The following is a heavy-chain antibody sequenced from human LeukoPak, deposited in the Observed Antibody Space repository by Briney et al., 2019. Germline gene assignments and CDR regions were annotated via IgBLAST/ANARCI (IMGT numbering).Heavy chain of an antibody. V-gene: IGHV1-69*05. CDR3: ARTGFHGYNPVHDGFDI. CDR2: IIPIFGTA. CDR1: GGTFSSYA. Sequence: SVKVSCKASGGTFSSYAISWVRQAPGQGLEWMGGIIPIFGTANYAQKVQGRVTMTTDTSTSTANMEVRSLRSDDTALYYCARTGFHGYNPVHDGFDIWGQGTMVTVSS. J-gene: IGHJ3*02. D-gene: IGHD5-24*01.